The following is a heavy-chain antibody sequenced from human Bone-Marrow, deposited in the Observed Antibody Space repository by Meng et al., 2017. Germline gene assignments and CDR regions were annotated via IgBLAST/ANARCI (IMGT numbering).Heavy chain of an antibody. CDR2: INHSGST. Sequence: QVQLQKWGEGIFKPSESLSLTCAVYGGSFSGYYWSWIRQPPGKGLEWIGEINHSGSTNYNPSLKSRVTISVDTSKNQFSLKLSSVTAADTAVYYCARLAYDSSGYWFDYWGQGTPVTVSS. CDR1: GGSFSGYY. J-gene: IGHJ4*02. V-gene: IGHV4-34*01. CDR3: ARLAYDSSGYWFDY. D-gene: IGHD3-22*01.